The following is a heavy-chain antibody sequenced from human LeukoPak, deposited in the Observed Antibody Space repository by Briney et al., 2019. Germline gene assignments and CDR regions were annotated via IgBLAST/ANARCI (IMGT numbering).Heavy chain of an antibody. J-gene: IGHJ3*02. CDR3: ASYGSGSYYEDAFDI. V-gene: IGHV1-69*05. CDR1: GGTFSSYA. CDR2: IIPIFGTA. Sequence: SVKVSCKASGGTFSSYAISWVRQAPGQGLEWVGGIIPIFGTANYAQKFQGRVTITTDESTSTAYMELSSLRSEDTAVYYCASYGSGSYYEDAFDIWGQGTMVTVSS. D-gene: IGHD3-10*01.